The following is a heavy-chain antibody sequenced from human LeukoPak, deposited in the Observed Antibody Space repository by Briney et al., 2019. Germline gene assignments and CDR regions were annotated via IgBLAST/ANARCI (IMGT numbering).Heavy chain of an antibody. CDR1: GFTFSSYS. V-gene: IGHV3-21*01. CDR2: ISSSSSYI. D-gene: IGHD2-2*03. J-gene: IGHJ3*02. CDR3: ARDFVGSGAFDI. Sequence: GGSLRLSCAASGFTFSSYSMNWVRQAPGKGLEWVSSISSSSSYIYYADSVKGRFTISRDNAKNSLYLQMNSLRAEDTAVYYCARDFVGSGAFDIWGQGTMVTVSS.